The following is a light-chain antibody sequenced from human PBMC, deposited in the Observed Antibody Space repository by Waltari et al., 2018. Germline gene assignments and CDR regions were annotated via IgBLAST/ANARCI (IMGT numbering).Light chain of an antibody. V-gene: IGLV2-23*02. CDR2: DVT. Sequence: QSALTQPASVSGSPGPSITISCPGTSRDVGGYKYVSWYPQYPGKAPKLMIYDVTKRPSGVSNRFSGSKSGNTASLTISGLQAEDEADYYCCSYAGSRIHVLFGGGTKLTVL. CDR1: SRDVGGYKY. J-gene: IGLJ2*01. CDR3: CSYAGSRIHVL.